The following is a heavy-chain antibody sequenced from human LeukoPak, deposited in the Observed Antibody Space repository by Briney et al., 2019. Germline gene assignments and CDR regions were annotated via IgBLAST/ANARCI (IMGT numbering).Heavy chain of an antibody. CDR1: GFTFGDYA. CDR2: IRRRAFGETA. J-gene: IGHJ6*02. D-gene: IGHD6-13*01. V-gene: IGHV3-49*04. Sequence: QSGGSLRLSCTASGFTFGDYAVSWVRRAPGRGLEWVGLIRRRAFGETADYAASVKGRFTISRDDSKSIAYLQMNSLKTEDTAVYYCTREGAAAAYGMDVWGQGTTVTVPS. CDR3: TREGAAAAYGMDV.